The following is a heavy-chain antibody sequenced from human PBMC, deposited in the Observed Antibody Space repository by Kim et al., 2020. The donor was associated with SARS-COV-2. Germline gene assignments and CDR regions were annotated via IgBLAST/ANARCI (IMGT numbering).Heavy chain of an antibody. J-gene: IGHJ6*02. Sequence: KGRFTISRDNAKNSLYLQMNSLRAEDTAVYYGASLPAASSVSYYYYGMDVWGQGTTVTVSS. CDR3: ASLPAASSVSYYYYGMDV. D-gene: IGHD2-2*01. V-gene: IGHV3-11*06.